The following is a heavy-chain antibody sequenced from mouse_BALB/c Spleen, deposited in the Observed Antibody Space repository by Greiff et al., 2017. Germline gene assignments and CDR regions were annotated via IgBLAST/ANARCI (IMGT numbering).Heavy chain of an antibody. CDR2: ISSGSSTI. J-gene: IGHJ2*01. CDR3: ARYDYDVYYFDY. Sequence: EVQLVESGGGLVQPGGSRKLSCAASGFTFSSFGMHWVRQAPEKGLEWVAYISSGSSTIYYADTVKGRFTISRDNPKNTLFLQMTSLRSEDTAMYYCARYDYDVYYFDYWGQGTTLTVSS. D-gene: IGHD2-4*01. CDR1: GFTFSSFG. V-gene: IGHV5-17*02.